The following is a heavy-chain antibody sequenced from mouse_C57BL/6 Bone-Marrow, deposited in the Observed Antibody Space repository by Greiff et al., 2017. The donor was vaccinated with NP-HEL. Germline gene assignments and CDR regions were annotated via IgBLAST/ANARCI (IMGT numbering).Heavy chain of an antibody. Sequence: VMLVESGAELVRPGTSVKMSCKASGYTFTNDWIGWVKQRPGHGLEWIGDIYPGGGYTNYNEKFKGKATLTADKSSSTAYMQFSSLTSEDSAIYYCARSLTGTSFAYWGQGTLVTVSA. D-gene: IGHD4-1*01. CDR3: ARSLTGTSFAY. V-gene: IGHV1-63*01. J-gene: IGHJ3*01. CDR1: GYTFTNDW. CDR2: IYPGGGYT.